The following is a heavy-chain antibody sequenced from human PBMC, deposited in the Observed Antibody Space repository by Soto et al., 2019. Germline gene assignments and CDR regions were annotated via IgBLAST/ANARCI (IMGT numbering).Heavy chain of an antibody. CDR3: APLPRSPVLRYFDWLDY. CDR2: ISSSGSTI. J-gene: IGHJ4*02. Sequence: QVQLVESGGGLVKPGGSLRLSCAASGFTFCDYYMSWIRQAPGRGLEWVSYISSSGSTIYYADSVKGRFTISRDNAKNSLYLQMNSLRAEDTAVYYCAPLPRSPVLRYFDWLDYWGQGTLVTVSS. V-gene: IGHV3-11*01. D-gene: IGHD3-9*01. CDR1: GFTFCDYY.